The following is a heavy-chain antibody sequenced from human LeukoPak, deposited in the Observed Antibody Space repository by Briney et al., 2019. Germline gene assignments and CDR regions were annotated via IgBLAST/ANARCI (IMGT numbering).Heavy chain of an antibody. Sequence: SETLSLTCTVSGGSISSGSYYWSWIRQPAGKGLEWIGRIYTSGSTNYNPSLKSRVTISVDTSKNQFSLKLSSVTAADTAVYYCARDGYCSSTSCPPAHHKNWFDPWGQGTLVTVSS. V-gene: IGHV4-61*02. D-gene: IGHD2-2*01. CDR1: GGSISSGSYY. CDR2: IYTSGST. CDR3: ARDGYCSSTSCPPAHHKNWFDP. J-gene: IGHJ5*02.